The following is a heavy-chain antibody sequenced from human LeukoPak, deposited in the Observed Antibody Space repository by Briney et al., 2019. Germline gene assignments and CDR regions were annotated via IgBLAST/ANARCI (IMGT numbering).Heavy chain of an antibody. Sequence: GASVKVSCKASGYTFTGYYMHWVRQAPGQGLEWMGWINPNSVGTNYARKFQGRVTMTRDTSINTAYMALSRLNSDDTAVYYCARGPPEYCSGGSCYSGRNWIDPWGQGTLATVSS. CDR1: GYTFTGYY. V-gene: IGHV1-2*02. CDR2: INPNSVGT. J-gene: IGHJ5*02. D-gene: IGHD2-15*01. CDR3: ARGPPEYCSGGSCYSGRNWIDP.